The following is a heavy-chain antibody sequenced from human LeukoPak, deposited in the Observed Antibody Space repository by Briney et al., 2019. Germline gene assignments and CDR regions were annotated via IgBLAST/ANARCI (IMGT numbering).Heavy chain of an antibody. CDR1: GGSISSTSYY. J-gene: IGHJ5*02. D-gene: IGHD2-15*01. CDR2: IYYSGST. V-gene: IGHV4-39*01. CDR3: ARLYCSGVICYPRWFDP. Sequence: SETLSLTCTVSGGSISSTSYYWGWLRQPPGKGLEWIGSIYYSGSTYYSPSLKSRVAISVDTSKNQFSLKLSSLTAADTAFYYCARLYCSGVICYPRWFDPWGQGTLVTVSS.